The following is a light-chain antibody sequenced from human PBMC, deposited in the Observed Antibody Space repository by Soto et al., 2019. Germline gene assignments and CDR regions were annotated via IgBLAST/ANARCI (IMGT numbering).Light chain of an antibody. V-gene: IGLV2-14*03. Sequence: QSALTQPASVSGSPGQSITISCTGTSSDVGGYNYVSWYQQHPGEAPKLMIYDVSQRPSGIPNRFSGSRSGNTASLTISGLQAEDEADYYCSTYTTSSTLYVFGTGTKLTVL. CDR3: STYTTSSTLYV. CDR1: SSDVGGYNY. J-gene: IGLJ1*01. CDR2: DVS.